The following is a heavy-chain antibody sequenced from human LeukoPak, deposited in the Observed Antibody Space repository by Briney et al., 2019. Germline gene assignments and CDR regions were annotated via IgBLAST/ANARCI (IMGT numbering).Heavy chain of an antibody. CDR2: ISAYSGTT. J-gene: IGHJ3*02. CDR3: ARWEVTGGSRHDAFDI. D-gene: IGHD1-26*01. Sequence: ASVKVSFKASGYTFANYGISWVRQAPGQGLEWMGWISAYSGTTSYAQKVQGRVTMTTDTSTSTGYMELRSLTSDDTAVYYCARWEVTGGSRHDAFDIWGQGTMVTVSS. V-gene: IGHV1-18*01. CDR1: GYTFANYG.